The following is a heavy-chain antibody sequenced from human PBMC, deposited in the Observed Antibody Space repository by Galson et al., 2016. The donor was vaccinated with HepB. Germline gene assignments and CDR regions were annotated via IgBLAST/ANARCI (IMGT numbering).Heavy chain of an antibody. J-gene: IGHJ5*02. CDR2: ISYSGNT. Sequence: SETLSLTCTVSGGSVTINNYYWDWVRQAPGKGLEWIGTISYSGNTDYNPSLKSRVTISVDTSKNQFSLKLTSVTAADTALNYCARREKIVVVVFATQLYTSWFDPWGQGTLVTVSS. CDR3: ARREKIVVVVFATQLYTSWFDP. V-gene: IGHV4-39*01. D-gene: IGHD2-15*01. CDR1: GGSVTINNYY.